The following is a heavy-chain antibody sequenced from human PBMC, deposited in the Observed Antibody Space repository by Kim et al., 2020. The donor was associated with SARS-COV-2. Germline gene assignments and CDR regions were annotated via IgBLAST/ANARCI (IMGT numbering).Heavy chain of an antibody. CDR1: GGSFSGYY. D-gene: IGHD3-22*01. V-gene: IGHV4-34*01. CDR2: INHSGST. CDR3: ARGRQGGYYALVDY. J-gene: IGHJ4*02. Sequence: SETLSLTCAVYGGSFSGYYWSWIRQPPGKGLEWIGEINHSGSTNYNPSLKSRVTISVDTSKNQFSLKLSSVTAADTAVYYCARGRQGGYYALVDYWGQGTLVTVSS.